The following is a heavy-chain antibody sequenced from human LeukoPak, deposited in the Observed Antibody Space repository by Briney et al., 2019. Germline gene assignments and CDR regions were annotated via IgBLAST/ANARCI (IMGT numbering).Heavy chain of an antibody. D-gene: IGHD6-13*01. CDR2: IYDSGST. CDR1: GGSISSSSHY. V-gene: IGHV4-39*01. CDR3: ARHAWGSSWYYWFDP. Sequence: PSETLSLTCTVSGGSISSSSHYWGWIRQPPGKGLEWIGSIYDSGSTYYNPSLKSRVTISVDTSKNQFSLKLTSMTAADTAVYYCARHAWGSSWYYWFDPWGQGTPVTVSS. J-gene: IGHJ5*02.